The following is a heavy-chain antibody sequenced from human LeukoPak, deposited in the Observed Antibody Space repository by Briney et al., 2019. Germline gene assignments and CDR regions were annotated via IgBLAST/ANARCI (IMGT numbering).Heavy chain of an antibody. V-gene: IGHV4-39*07. CDR1: GGSISSNKYY. Sequence: SETLSLTCNVSGGSISSNKYYWGWIRQPPGKALEWVGSVFYSGTTYYNPSLKSRVIILVDTPKNQLSLTLRSATAADTAVYFCVRESGDLGKAYDSWGQGTRVTVS. J-gene: IGHJ4*02. CDR3: VRESGDLGKAYDS. CDR2: VFYSGTT. D-gene: IGHD3-16*01.